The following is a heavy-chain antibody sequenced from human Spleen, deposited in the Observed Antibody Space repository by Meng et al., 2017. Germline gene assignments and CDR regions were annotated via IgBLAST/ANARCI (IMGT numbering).Heavy chain of an antibody. CDR3: ARAQTSLYYYDSSGYLYNWFDP. CDR2: IWYDGSNK. J-gene: IGHJ5*02. D-gene: IGHD3-22*01. Sequence: GESLKISCAAPGFTFSSYGMHWVRQAPGKGLEWVAVIWYDGSNKYYADSVKGRFTISRDNSKNTLYLQMNSLRAEDTAVYYCARAQTSLYYYDSSGYLYNWFDPWGQGTLVTVSS. V-gene: IGHV3-33*01. CDR1: GFTFSSYG.